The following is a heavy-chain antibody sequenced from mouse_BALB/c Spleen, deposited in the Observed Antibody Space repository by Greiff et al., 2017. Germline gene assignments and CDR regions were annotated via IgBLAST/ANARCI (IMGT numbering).Heavy chain of an antibody. CDR3: ARYTPDGYYAMDY. CDR2: ISYSGST. D-gene: IGHD2-3*01. V-gene: IGHV3-8*02. J-gene: IGHJ4*01. Sequence: DVKLQESGPSLVKPSQTLSLTCSVTGDSITSGYWNWIRKFPGNKLEYMGYISYSGSTYYNPSLKSRISITRDTSKNQYYLQLNSVTTEDTATYYCARYTPDGYYAMDYWGQGTSVTVSS. CDR1: GDSITSGY.